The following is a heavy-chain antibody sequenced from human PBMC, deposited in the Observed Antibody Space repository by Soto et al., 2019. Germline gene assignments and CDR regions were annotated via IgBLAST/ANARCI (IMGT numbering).Heavy chain of an antibody. D-gene: IGHD1-26*01. CDR1: GFTFSSYA. CDR2: ISSSGSTI. Sequence: VGFLRLSCAASGFTFSSYAMSWVRQAPGKGLEWVSYISSSGSTIYYADSVKGRFTISRDNAKNSLYLQMNSLRAEDTAVYYCASLYSGSYSPPYNWFDPWGQGTLVTVSS. V-gene: IGHV3-48*03. J-gene: IGHJ5*02. CDR3: ASLYSGSYSPPYNWFDP.